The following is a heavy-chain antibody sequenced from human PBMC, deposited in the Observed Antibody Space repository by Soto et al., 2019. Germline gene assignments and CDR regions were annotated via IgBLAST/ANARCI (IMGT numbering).Heavy chain of an antibody. CDR3: AMDLYGGSSRFDY. Sequence: QVQLVESGGGVVQPGRSLRLSCVASGFTFSNNGIHWVRQAPGKGLEWVAVISSDGSKKYYADSVKGRFTISRDNSKNTLYLQMNSLRAEDPAVYYCAMDLYGGSSRFDYWGKGTLVTVSS. J-gene: IGHJ4*02. CDR2: ISSDGSKK. CDR1: GFTFSNNG. V-gene: IGHV3-30*03. D-gene: IGHD2-15*01.